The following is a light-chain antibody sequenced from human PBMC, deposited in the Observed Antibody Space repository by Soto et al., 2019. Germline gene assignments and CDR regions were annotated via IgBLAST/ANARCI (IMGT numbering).Light chain of an antibody. V-gene: IGLV2-14*01. CDR1: SSDVGGYNY. CDR3: PSFTRGIIPYV. J-gene: IGLJ1*01. CDR2: DVT. Sequence: QSALTQPASVSGPPGQSITISCTGTSSDVGGYNYVSWYQQLPGKAPRLVIYDVTHRPSGVSDRLSGSRSGNTASLTISGLPAEDEAAYYCPSFTRGIIPYVLGTGPKVTVL.